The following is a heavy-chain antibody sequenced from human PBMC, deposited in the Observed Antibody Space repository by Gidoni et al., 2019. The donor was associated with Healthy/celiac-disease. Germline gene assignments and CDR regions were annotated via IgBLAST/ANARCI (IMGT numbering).Heavy chain of an antibody. V-gene: IGHV1-46*01. Sequence: QVQLVQSGAEVKKPGASVQVSCKASGYTFTSYYMHWVRQAPGQGLEWMGIINPSGGSTSYAQKFQGRVTMTRDTSTSTVYMELSSLRSEDTAVYYCARAGNIVASDDAFDIWGQGTMVTVSS. CDR3: ARAGNIVASDDAFDI. D-gene: IGHD5-12*01. CDR1: GYTFTSYY. CDR2: INPSGGST. J-gene: IGHJ3*02.